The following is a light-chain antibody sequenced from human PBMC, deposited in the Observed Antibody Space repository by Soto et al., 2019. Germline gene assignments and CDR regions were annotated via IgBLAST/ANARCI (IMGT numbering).Light chain of an antibody. CDR3: QQGNKWPLN. CDR1: QRISTV. CDR2: SAS. V-gene: IGKV3D-15*01. J-gene: IGKJ2*01. Sequence: ERVMPQSPATLSVSPGERATISCRASQRISTVLAWYQQKPGQPPRLLIYSASTRATGVAARVTSSGSGSEFTLIIIGLQPEDCAVYYCQQGNKWPLNFGQGTRLEI.